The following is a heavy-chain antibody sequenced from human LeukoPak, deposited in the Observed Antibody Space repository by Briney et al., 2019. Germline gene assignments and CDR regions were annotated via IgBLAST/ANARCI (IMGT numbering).Heavy chain of an antibody. CDR2: INHSGST. J-gene: IGHJ3*02. Sequence: SETLSLTCTVSGVSISTSNYYWGWIRQPPGKGLEWIGEINHSGSTNYNPSLKSRVTISVDTSKNQFSLKLSSVTAADTAVYYCARDIVVARDAFDIWGQGTMVTVSS. D-gene: IGHD2-15*01. CDR1: GVSISTSNYY. CDR3: ARDIVVARDAFDI. V-gene: IGHV4-39*07.